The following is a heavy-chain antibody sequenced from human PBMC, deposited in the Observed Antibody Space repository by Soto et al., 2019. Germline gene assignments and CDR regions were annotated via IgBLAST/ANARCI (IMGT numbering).Heavy chain of an antibody. CDR3: AKDYYGSGSYIYGMDV. D-gene: IGHD3-10*01. J-gene: IGHJ6*02. V-gene: IGHV3-23*01. CDR1: GFTFSSYA. Sequence: GSLRLSCAASGFTFSSYAMSWVRQAPGKGLEWVSAISGSGGSTYYADSVKGRFTISRDNSKNTLYLQMNSLRAEDTAVYYCAKDYYGSGSYIYGMDVWGQGTTVTVSS. CDR2: ISGSGGST.